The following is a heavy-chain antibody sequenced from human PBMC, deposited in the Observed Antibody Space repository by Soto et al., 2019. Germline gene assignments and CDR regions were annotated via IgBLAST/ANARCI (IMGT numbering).Heavy chain of an antibody. CDR3: TTVDCSGGSCYPGPFY. D-gene: IGHD2-15*01. V-gene: IGHV3-15*01. CDR2: IKSKTDDGTT. CDR1: GFTFSNAW. J-gene: IGHJ4*02. Sequence: GGSLRLSCAASGFTFSNAWMSWVRQAPWKGLEWVGRIKSKTDDGTTDYAAPVKGRFTISRDDSKNTLYLQMNSLKTEDTAVYYCTTVDCSGGSCYPGPFYWGQGTLVTVSS.